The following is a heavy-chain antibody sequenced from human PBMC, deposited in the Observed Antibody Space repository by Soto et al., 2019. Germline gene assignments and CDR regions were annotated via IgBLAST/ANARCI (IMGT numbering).Heavy chain of an antibody. V-gene: IGHV5-51*01. CDR2: IYPGDSDT. Sequence: GESLKISCKGSGYSFASHWVAWVRQMPEKGLEWIGTIYPGDSDTKYGSAFRGHVTISAATSVSTAYLQWRSLEATDSAIYYCARYSGSYWHYLDFWGQGTLVTVSS. D-gene: IGHD1-26*01. CDR1: GYSFASHW. CDR3: ARYSGSYWHYLDF. J-gene: IGHJ4*02.